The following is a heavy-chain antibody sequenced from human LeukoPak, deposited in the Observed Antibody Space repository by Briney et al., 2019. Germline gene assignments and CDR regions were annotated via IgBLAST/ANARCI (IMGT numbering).Heavy chain of an antibody. CDR3: AKDIALYSSGWHPLDY. CDR1: GFTFDDYA. CDR2: ISWNSGSI. Sequence: GGSLRLSCAASGFTFDDYAMHWVRQAPGKGLEWVSGISWNSGSIGYADSVKGRFTISRDNAKNSLYLQMNSLRAEDTALYYCAKDIALYSSGWHPLDYWGQGTLVTVSS. V-gene: IGHV3-9*01. D-gene: IGHD6-19*01. J-gene: IGHJ4*02.